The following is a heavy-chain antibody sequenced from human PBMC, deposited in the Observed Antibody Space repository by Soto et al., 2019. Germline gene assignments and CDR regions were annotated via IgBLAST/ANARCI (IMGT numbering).Heavy chain of an antibody. CDR2: IWTSGST. D-gene: IGHD3-16*01. CDR1: GDSMSNYY. Sequence: QVQLQESGPGLVKPSETLALTCNVSGDSMSNYYWSWVRQPAGKGLEWIGRIWTSGSTNYNPSLKSRVTMSTDTSNKHFYLDLTSVTAADTAVYYCARTLGAAYYLDFWGQGVLVTFSS. V-gene: IGHV4-4*07. CDR3: ARTLGAAYYLDF. J-gene: IGHJ4*02.